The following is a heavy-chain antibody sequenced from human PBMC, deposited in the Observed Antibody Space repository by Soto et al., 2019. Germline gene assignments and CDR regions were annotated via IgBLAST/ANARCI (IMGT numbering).Heavy chain of an antibody. CDR1: GGSISSYY. CDR3: ARFQCSSSSPYYFDY. Sequence: AETLSLTCTVSGGSISSYYWSWTRQPPGKGLEWIGYIYYSGSTNYNPSLKSRVTISVDTSKNQFSLKLSSVTAADTAVYYCARFQCSSSSPYYFDYWGQGTLVTVSS. J-gene: IGHJ4*02. CDR2: IYYSGST. V-gene: IGHV4-59*01. D-gene: IGHD6-6*01.